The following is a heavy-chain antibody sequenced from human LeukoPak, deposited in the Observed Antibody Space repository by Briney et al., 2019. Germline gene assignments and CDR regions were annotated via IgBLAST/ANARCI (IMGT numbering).Heavy chain of an antibody. J-gene: IGHJ4*02. D-gene: IGHD3-10*01. Sequence: GGSLRLSCAASGFTFSSYAMSWVRQAPGKGLEWVSGIGGGGGSTYYADSVKGRFTISRDNSKNTLYLQMNSLRAEDTAVYYCAKDYYGSGSYDYFDYWGQGTLVTVSS. V-gene: IGHV3-23*01. CDR1: GFTFSSYA. CDR2: IGGGGGST. CDR3: AKDYYGSGSYDYFDY.